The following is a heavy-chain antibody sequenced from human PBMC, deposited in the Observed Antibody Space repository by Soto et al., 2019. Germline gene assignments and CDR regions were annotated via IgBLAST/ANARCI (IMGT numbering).Heavy chain of an antibody. CDR2: ISAYNGNT. J-gene: IGHJ6*02. V-gene: IGHV1-18*01. CDR1: GYTFTSYG. D-gene: IGHD3-3*01. Sequence: ASVKVSCKASGYTFTSYGISWVRQAPGQGLEWMGWISAYNGNTNYAQKLQGRVTMTTDTSTSTAYMELRSLRSDDTAVYYCARDGYDFWSGYYPYYYYGMDVWGQGTTVTVSS. CDR3: ARDGYDFWSGYYPYYYYGMDV.